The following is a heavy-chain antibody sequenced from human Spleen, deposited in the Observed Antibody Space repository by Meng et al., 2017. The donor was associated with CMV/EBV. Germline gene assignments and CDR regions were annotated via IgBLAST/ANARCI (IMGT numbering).Heavy chain of an antibody. V-gene: IGHV4-59*01. CDR3: ARVTYYHGSGSYILDY. J-gene: IGHJ4*02. CDR2: IYYSGST. D-gene: IGHD3-10*01. Sequence: SETLSLTCAVYGGSFSGYYWSWIRQPPGKGLEWIGYIYYSGSTNYNPSLKSRVTISVDTSKNHFSLKLSSVTAVDTAVYYCARVTYYHGSGSYILDYWGQGTLVTVSS. CDR1: GGSFSGYY.